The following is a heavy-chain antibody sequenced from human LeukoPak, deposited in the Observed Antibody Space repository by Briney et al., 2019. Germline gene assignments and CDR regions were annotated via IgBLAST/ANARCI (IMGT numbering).Heavy chain of an antibody. V-gene: IGHV1-18*04. CDR1: GYTFTRFY. D-gene: IGHD2-2*01. Sequence: ASVKVSCKASGYTFTRFYMHWVRQAPGQGLEWMGWISAYNGNTNYAQKLQGRVAMTTDTSTSTAYMELRSLRSDDTAVHYCARTSVGYCSSTSCRKGGSDYWGQGTLVTVSS. CDR2: ISAYNGNT. CDR3: ARTSVGYCSSTSCRKGGSDY. J-gene: IGHJ4*02.